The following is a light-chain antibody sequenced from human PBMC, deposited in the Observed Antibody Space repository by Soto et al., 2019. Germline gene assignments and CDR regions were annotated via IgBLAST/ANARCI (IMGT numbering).Light chain of an antibody. V-gene: IGKV3-11*01. CDR2: DAT. J-gene: IGKJ4*01. Sequence: EIVLTQSPATLSLSSGERVTLSCRASQSVSSYLAWYQQKPGQAPRLLIYDATNRATDIPGRFSGSGSGTDFTLTISSLEPEDFAVYYCQQRIIWPPTFGGGTKVEIK. CDR1: QSVSSY. CDR3: QQRIIWPPT.